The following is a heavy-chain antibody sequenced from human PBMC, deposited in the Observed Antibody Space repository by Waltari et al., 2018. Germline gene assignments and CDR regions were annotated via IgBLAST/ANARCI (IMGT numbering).Heavy chain of an antibody. D-gene: IGHD6-19*01. V-gene: IGHV3-11*05. CDR2: ISSSSTYR. CDR3: AREGVAGVHYY. J-gene: IGHJ4*02. CDR1: YY. Sequence: YYMSWNRQARGKGLEWVSDISSSSTYRKYADSVNGRFTISRDDAKKSRLLEMNSLRAEDTAVYYCAREGVAGVHYYWGQGTLVSVSS.